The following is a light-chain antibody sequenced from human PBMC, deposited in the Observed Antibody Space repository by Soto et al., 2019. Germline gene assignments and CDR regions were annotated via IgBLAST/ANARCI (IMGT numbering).Light chain of an antibody. Sequence: QSALTPPASVSGSPGQSITISCTGTSNDIGPYNYVSWYQQHPGKAPRLLIYDVTNRPSGVSDRFSGSKSGRTASLTISGLQAEDEADYYCSSYTSIIAVVFGGGTKLTVL. CDR2: DVT. J-gene: IGLJ2*01. V-gene: IGLV2-14*03. CDR1: SNDIGPYNY. CDR3: SSYTSIIAVV.